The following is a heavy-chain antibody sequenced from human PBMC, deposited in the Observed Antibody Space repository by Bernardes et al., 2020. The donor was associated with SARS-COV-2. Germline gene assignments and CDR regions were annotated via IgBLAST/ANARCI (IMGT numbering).Heavy chain of an antibody. D-gene: IGHD5-12*01. CDR1: GGSISSYY. Sequence: SETLSLTCTVSGGSISSYYWSWIRQAPGKGLEWIGYIYYSGTNYNPSLKSRVTISADTSKNQFSLKVSSVTAADTAVYYCGREDGYSKDWSLDSWGQGTLVTVSS. CDR2: IYYSGT. V-gene: IGHV4-59*01. CDR3: GREDGYSKDWSLDS. J-gene: IGHJ5*01.